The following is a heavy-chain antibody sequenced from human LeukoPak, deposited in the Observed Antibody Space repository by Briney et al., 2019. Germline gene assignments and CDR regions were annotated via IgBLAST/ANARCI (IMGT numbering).Heavy chain of an antibody. CDR1: GYTFTTYW. CDR2: INPNDGST. CDR3: VRAPRDSSTMLDY. V-gene: IGHV1-46*01. D-gene: IGHD6-13*01. Sequence: ASVKVSCKASGYTFTTYWIQWVRQAPGQGLEWVALINPNDGSTTYAHKFQGRVTMTRDTSTSTVYMDLSRLTSEDTAVYYCVRAPRDSSTMLDYWGQGTLATVSS. J-gene: IGHJ4*02.